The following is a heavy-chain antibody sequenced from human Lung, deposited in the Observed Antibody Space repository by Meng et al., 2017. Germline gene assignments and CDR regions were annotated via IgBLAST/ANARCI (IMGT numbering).Heavy chain of an antibody. CDR3: ARGTHYSDYVLDH. V-gene: IGHV3-33*01. Sequence: GESLKISCAASGFVFSDCGMHWVRQPPGKGLEWVAMVCYDGTKKYYTESLKGRFTISRDNSKNMVSLEMNSLRAEDTAIYYCARGTHYSDYVLDHWGQGTLVTVSS. D-gene: IGHD4-11*01. CDR2: VCYDGTKK. J-gene: IGHJ4*02. CDR1: GFVFSDCG.